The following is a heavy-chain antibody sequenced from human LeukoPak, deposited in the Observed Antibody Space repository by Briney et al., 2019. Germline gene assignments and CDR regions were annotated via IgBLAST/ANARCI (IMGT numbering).Heavy chain of an antibody. D-gene: IGHD3-22*01. CDR2: ISYSGNT. V-gene: IGHV4-39*02. CDR3: ARLTHSYYSDTSGYYPYYYMDV. J-gene: IGHJ6*03. Sequence: PSETLSLTCTVSAGSISGSDYYWGWIRQSPGKGLEWIARISYSGNTYYNPSLKSRVTISVDTSKNHFSLRLSSVTAADTAVYYCARLTHSYYSDTSGYYPYYYMDVWGKGTRVTVSS. CDR1: AGSISGSDYY.